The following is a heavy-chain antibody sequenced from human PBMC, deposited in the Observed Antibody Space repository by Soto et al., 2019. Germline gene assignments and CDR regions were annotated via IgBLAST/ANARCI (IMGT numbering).Heavy chain of an antibody. CDR2: ISWNSGSI. CDR3: AKAGLRYYYDSSGYYFGY. J-gene: IGHJ4*02. Sequence: EVQLVESGGGLVQPGRSLRLSCAASGFTFDDYAMHWVRQAPGKGLEWVPGISWNSGSIGYADSVKGRFTISRDNAKNSLYLQMNSLRAEDTALYYCAKAGLRYYYDSSGYYFGYWGQGTLVTVSS. D-gene: IGHD3-22*01. CDR1: GFTFDDYA. V-gene: IGHV3-9*01.